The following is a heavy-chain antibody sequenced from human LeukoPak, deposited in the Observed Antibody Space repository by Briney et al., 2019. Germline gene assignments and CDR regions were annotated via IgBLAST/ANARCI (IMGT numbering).Heavy chain of an antibody. CDR3: AKVDSGGPERFDI. CDR2: ISWNSGSI. J-gene: IGHJ3*02. Sequence: GGSLRLSCAASGFTFSSYAMSWVRQAPGKGLEWVSGISWNSGSIGYADSVKGRFTISRDNAKNSLYLQMNSLRAEDTALYYCAKVDSGGPERFDIWGQGTMVTVSS. V-gene: IGHV3-9*01. D-gene: IGHD1-26*01. CDR1: GFTFSSYA.